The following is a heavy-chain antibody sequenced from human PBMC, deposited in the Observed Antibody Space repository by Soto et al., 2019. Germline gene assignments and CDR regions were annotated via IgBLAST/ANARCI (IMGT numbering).Heavy chain of an antibody. CDR1: GFTFSSYA. CDR2: ISGSGGST. CDR3: AKDRDYYDSSGYGRSFTWFDP. D-gene: IGHD3-22*01. J-gene: IGHJ5*02. Sequence: GGSLRLSCAASGFTFSSYAMSWVRQAPGKGLEWVSAISGSGGSTYYADSVKGRFTISRDNSKNTLYLQMNSLRAEDTAVYYCAKDRDYYDSSGYGRSFTWFDPWGQGTLVTVSS. V-gene: IGHV3-23*01.